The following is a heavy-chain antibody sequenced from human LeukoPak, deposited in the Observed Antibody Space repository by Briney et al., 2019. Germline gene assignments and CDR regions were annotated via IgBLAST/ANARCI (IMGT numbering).Heavy chain of an antibody. J-gene: IGHJ6*03. CDR1: GNSVSSNSAA. Sequence: SQTLSLTCAISGNSVSSNSAAWNWIRESPSRGLEWLGRTYYRSRWYNDYAVSVQSQISINADTSKNQFSLQLNSVTPEDTAVYYCARGGWDTTGGTSDYYYMDVWGKGTTVTVSS. CDR3: ARGGWDTTGGTSDYYYMDV. V-gene: IGHV6-1*01. CDR2: TYYRSRWYN. D-gene: IGHD1-1*01.